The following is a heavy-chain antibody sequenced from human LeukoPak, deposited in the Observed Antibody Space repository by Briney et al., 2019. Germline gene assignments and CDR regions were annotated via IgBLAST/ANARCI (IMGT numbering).Heavy chain of an antibody. Sequence: GGSLRLSCAASGFTFSYYWMSWVRQAPGKGLEWVANIKQGGIEKHYVDSVKGRFTISRDDTKNSLYLQMNSLRAEDTAVYYCARDPTGSGYSDYWGQGTLVTVSS. CDR3: ARDPTGSGYSDY. CDR2: IKQGGIEK. J-gene: IGHJ4*02. V-gene: IGHV3-7*01. CDR1: GFTFSYYW. D-gene: IGHD3-22*01.